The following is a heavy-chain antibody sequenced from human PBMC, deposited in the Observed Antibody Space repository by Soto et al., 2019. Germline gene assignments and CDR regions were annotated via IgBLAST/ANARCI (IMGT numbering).Heavy chain of an antibody. D-gene: IGHD6-13*01. CDR1: GGSISSSSYY. J-gene: IGHJ4*02. CDR3: ARQDNSSWYYFDY. V-gene: IGHV4-39*01. CDR2: YSGST. Sequence: SETLSLTCTVSGGSISSSSYYWGWIRQPPGKGLEWIGSYSGSTYYNPSLKSRVTISVDTSKNQFSLKLSSVTAADTAVYYCARQDNSSWYYFDYWGQGTLVTVSS.